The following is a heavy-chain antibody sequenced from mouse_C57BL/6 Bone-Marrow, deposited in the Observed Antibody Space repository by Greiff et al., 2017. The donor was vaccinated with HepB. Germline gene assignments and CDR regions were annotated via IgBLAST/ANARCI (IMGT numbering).Heavy chain of an antibody. CDR2: IAPANGNT. V-gene: IGHV14-3*01. Sequence: VQLKQSVAELVRPGASVKLSCTASGFNIKNTYMHWVKQRPKQGLEWIGRIAPANGNTKYAPKFQGKATITADPSSNTAYLQLSSLTSEDTAIYYCARAPDGYYVPYAMDYWGQGTSVTVSS. J-gene: IGHJ4*01. CDR3: ARAPDGYYVPYAMDY. D-gene: IGHD2-3*01. CDR1: GFNIKNTY.